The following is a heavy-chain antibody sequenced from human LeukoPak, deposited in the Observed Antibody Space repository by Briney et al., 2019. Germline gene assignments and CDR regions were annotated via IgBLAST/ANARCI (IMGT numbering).Heavy chain of an antibody. V-gene: IGHV4-39*02. CDR1: GGSISSSSYY. D-gene: IGHD2-15*01. Sequence: SETLSLTCTVSGGSISSSSYYWGWIRQPPGKGLEWIVSIYYSGSTYYNPSLKSRVTISVDTSKNQFSLKLSSVTAADTALYYCAIERSCSDGGCYSGPFDLWGQGTVVAVSS. J-gene: IGHJ3*01. CDR3: AIERSCSDGGCYSGPFDL. CDR2: IYYSGST.